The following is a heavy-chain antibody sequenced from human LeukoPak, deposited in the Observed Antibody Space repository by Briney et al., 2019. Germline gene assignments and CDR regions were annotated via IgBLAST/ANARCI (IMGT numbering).Heavy chain of an antibody. V-gene: IGHV4-34*01. J-gene: IGHJ4*02. Sequence: SETLSLTCAVYGGSFSGYYWSWIRQPPGKGLEWIGEINHSGSTNYNPSLTSRVPISVDTYKNQFSLKLSSVTAADTAVYYCARDVSVAGLDYWGQGTLVTVSS. CDR1: GGSFSGYY. D-gene: IGHD6-19*01. CDR3: ARDVSVAGLDY. CDR2: INHSGST.